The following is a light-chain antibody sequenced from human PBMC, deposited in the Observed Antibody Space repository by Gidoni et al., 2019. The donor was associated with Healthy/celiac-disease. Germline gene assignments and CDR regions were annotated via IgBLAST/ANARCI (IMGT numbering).Light chain of an antibody. CDR1: QSISSW. Sequence: DLQMTQSPTTLSASVGDRVTITCRGSQSISSWLAWYQPKPGKAPKLLIYKASSLGSGVPSRFSGSGSGTEFTLTISSLQPDDFATYYCQQYNSYPITFGPWTKVDIK. V-gene: IGKV1-5*03. CDR2: KAS. J-gene: IGKJ3*01. CDR3: QQYNSYPIT.